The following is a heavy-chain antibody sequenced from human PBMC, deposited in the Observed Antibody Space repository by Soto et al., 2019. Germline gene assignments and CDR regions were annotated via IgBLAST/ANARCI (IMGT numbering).Heavy chain of an antibody. CDR1: GYTFTSYY. CDR3: ARDGVVIHYYYYGMDV. V-gene: IGHV1-46*01. J-gene: IGHJ6*04. Sequence: QVQLVQSGAEVKKPGASVKVSCKASGYTFTSYYMHWVRQAPGQGLECMGIINPSGGSTSYAQKFQGRVTRTRDTSTSTVYMALSSLSSEDTAVYYGARDGVVIHYYYYGMDVWGKGTTVTVSS. D-gene: IGHD3-3*01. CDR2: INPSGGST.